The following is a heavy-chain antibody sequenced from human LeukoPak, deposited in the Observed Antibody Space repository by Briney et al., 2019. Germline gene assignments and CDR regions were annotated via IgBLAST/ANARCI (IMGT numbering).Heavy chain of an antibody. CDR1: GYTFTSYG. V-gene: IGHV1-18*01. D-gene: IGHD3-3*01. CDR3: ARDFESGFWSGYYSSWFDP. Sequence: ASVKVSCKAPGYTFTSYGISWVRQAPGQGLEWMGWISAYNGNTNYAQKLQGRVTMTTDTSTSTAYMELRSLRSDDTAVYYCARDFESGFWSGYYSSWFDPWGQGTLVTVSS. J-gene: IGHJ5*02. CDR2: ISAYNGNT.